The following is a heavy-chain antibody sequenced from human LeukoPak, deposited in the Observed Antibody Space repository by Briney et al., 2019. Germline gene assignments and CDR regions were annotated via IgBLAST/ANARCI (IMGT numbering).Heavy chain of an antibody. V-gene: IGHV5-51*01. J-gene: IGHJ6*02. Sequence: GGALEISFKTSGCRFTTYWIGWGRQMPGKGLGWMGFIYPGDSDTRYSPSFQAQVTISADKSISTAYLPWNSLKASDTAMYYCARGYSGYYCYYGMDVWGQGTPVTVSS. D-gene: IGHD5-12*01. CDR3: ARGYSGYYCYYGMDV. CDR2: IYPGDSDT. CDR1: GCRFTTYW.